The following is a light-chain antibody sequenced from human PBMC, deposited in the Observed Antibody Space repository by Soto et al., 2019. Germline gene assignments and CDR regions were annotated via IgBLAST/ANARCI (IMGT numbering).Light chain of an antibody. CDR1: QSISSW. J-gene: IGKJ1*01. Sequence: DIQMTQSPSTLSASVGDRVTITCRASQSISSWLAWYQQKPGKAPKLLIYKASSLESGVPSRFSGSGSGTGFTLTISCLQADDFATYFGQQYNSLWTFGQGTKMEIK. V-gene: IGKV1-5*03. CDR3: QQYNSLWT. CDR2: KAS.